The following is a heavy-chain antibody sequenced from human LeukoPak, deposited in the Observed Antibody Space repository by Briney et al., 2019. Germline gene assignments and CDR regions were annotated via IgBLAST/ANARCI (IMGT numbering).Heavy chain of an antibody. V-gene: IGHV3-7*01. Sequence: PGGSLRLSCAASGFTFSSYWMSWVRQAPGKGLEWVANIKQDGSEKYYVDSVKGRFTISRDNAKNSLYLQMNSLRAEDTAVYYCARDLTYYYDSSGLDYFDYWGQGTLVTVSS. CDR2: IKQDGSEK. CDR3: ARDLTYYYDSSGLDYFDY. J-gene: IGHJ4*02. D-gene: IGHD3-22*01. CDR1: GFTFSSYW.